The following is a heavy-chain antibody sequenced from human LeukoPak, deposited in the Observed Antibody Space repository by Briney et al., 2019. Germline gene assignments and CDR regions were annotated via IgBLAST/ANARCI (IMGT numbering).Heavy chain of an antibody. J-gene: IGHJ4*02. CDR1: GFTFSTYG. CDR3: AKLLWFGETTSGNY. V-gene: IGHV3-30*18. Sequence: PGRSLRLSCTASGFTFSTYGMHWVRQAPGKGLEWVAVISYDGSNTYYADSVKGRFTISRDNSKNTLYLQMNSLRAEDTAVYYCAKLLWFGETTSGNYWGQGTLVTVSS. CDR2: ISYDGSNT. D-gene: IGHD3-10*01.